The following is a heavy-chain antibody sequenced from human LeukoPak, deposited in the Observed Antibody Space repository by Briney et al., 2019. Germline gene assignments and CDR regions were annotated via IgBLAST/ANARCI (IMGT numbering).Heavy chain of an antibody. D-gene: IGHD5-18*01. CDR2: MCTSGET. J-gene: IGHJ4*02. V-gene: IGHV4-4*07. Sequence: PSETLSLTCTVSGGSSSSYYWSWIRQPAGKGLEWIGRMCTSGETNYNPTLKSRITISLDTSKNQFSLRLSSVTAADTAVYYCAAGSQSTALIKWGQGTLVTVSS. CDR3: AAGSQSTALIK. CDR1: GGSSSSYY.